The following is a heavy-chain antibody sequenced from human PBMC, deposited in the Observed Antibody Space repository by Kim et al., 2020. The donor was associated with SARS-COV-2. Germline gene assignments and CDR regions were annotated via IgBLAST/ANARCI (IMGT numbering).Heavy chain of an antibody. CDR1: EFSVSSNL. CDR2: IYSGGST. V-gene: IGHV3-53*01. D-gene: IGHD3-3*01. J-gene: IGHJ2*01. CDR3: ARGLYDDFWSGYQTQYNW. Sequence: GGSLRLSCAASEFSVSSNLMSWVRQAPGKGLEWVSVIYSGGSTYYADSVKGRFTISRDKSKNTLHLQMNSLRAEDTAVYYCARGLYDDFWSGYQTQYNW.